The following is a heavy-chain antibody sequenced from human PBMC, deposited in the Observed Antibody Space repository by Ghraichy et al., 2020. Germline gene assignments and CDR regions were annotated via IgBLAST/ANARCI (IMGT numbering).Heavy chain of an antibody. CDR1: GFTFSSYS. D-gene: IGHD2-21*01. CDR2: ISSSSSYI. V-gene: IGHV3-21*01. Sequence: GGPLRLSCAASGFTFSSYSMNWVRQAPGKGLEWVSSISSSSSYIYYADSVKGRFTISRDNAKNSLYLQMNSLRAEDTAVYYCARGDTSIDAFDIWGQGTMVTVSS. CDR3: ARGDTSIDAFDI. J-gene: IGHJ3*02.